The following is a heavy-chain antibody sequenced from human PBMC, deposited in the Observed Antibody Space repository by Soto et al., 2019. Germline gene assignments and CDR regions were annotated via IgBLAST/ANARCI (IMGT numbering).Heavy chain of an antibody. Sequence: EVQLVESGGGLVQPGGSLRLSCAASGFTFSAYDMHWVRQPTGKGLEWVSAIGTLHDTYYPDSVKGRFTISRENAKNSLDLQMNSPATGAPAGVYFARQASHWHGGGGWFDPWGQGTLVTVSS. D-gene: IGHD3-16*01. V-gene: IGHV3-13*01. J-gene: IGHJ5*02. CDR2: IGTLHDT. CDR3: ARQASHWHGGGGWFDP. CDR1: GFTFSAYD.